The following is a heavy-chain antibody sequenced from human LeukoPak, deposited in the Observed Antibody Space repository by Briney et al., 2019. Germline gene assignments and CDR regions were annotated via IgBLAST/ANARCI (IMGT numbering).Heavy chain of an antibody. CDR2: ISSSSNTI. CDR3: VTDTSMGGLFDY. J-gene: IGHJ4*02. D-gene: IGHD5-18*01. Sequence: HTGGSLRLSCAASGFTFSSYSMNWVRQAPGKGLEWVSYISSSSNTIYYADSVKGRFTISRDNAKNSLYLQMNSLRDEDTALYYCVTDTSMGGLFDYWGQGTLVTVSS. CDR1: GFTFSSYS. V-gene: IGHV3-48*02.